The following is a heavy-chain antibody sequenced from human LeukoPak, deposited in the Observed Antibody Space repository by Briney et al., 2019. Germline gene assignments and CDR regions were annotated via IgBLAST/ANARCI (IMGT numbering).Heavy chain of an antibody. CDR2: IYYSGST. V-gene: IGHV4-61*01. Sequence: PSETLSLTCTVSGGSVSSGSYYWSWIRQPPGKGLEWIGYIYYSGSTNYNPSLKSRVTISVDTSKNQFSLTLSSVTAADTAVYYCARVDAYYDILTGSEIGYFDLWGRGTLVTVSS. D-gene: IGHD3-9*01. CDR1: GGSVSSGSYY. J-gene: IGHJ2*01. CDR3: ARVDAYYDILTGSEIGYFDL.